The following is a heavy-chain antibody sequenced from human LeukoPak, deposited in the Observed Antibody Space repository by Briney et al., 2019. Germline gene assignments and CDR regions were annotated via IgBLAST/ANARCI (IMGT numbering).Heavy chain of an antibody. J-gene: IGHJ4*02. CDR2: ISYDGSNK. D-gene: IGHD3-16*01. V-gene: IGHV3-30*18. CDR1: GFNFSNYA. Sequence: GGSLRLSCAASGFNFSNYAMHWVRQAPGKGLEWVAVISYDGSNKYYTDSMKGRFTISRDNSKNALYLQMNSLRAEDTAVYYCAKGHGRLPRVDSDYWGQGALVTVSS. CDR3: AKGHGRLPRVDSDY.